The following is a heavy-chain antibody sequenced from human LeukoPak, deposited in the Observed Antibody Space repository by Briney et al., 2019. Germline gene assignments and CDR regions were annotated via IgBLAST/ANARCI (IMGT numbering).Heavy chain of an antibody. CDR1: GFTFSDYY. Sequence: GGSLRLSCAASGFTFSDYYMSWIRQAPGKGLEWVSYISSSGSTIYYADSVKGRFTISRDNAKNSLYLQMNSLRAEDTTVYYCARVSGVLTDYFDCWGQGTLVTVSS. CDR3: ARVSGVLTDYFDC. J-gene: IGHJ4*02. CDR2: ISSSGSTI. D-gene: IGHD4/OR15-4a*01. V-gene: IGHV3-11*01.